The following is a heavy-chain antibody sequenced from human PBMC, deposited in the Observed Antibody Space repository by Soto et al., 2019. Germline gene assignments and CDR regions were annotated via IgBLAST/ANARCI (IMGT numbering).Heavy chain of an antibody. CDR2: IISIFGTA. Sequence: QVQLVQSGAEVKKPGSSVKVSCKASGGTFSSYAISWVRQAPGQGLEWMGGIISIFGTANYAQKFQGRVTINADEYTSTAYMELSSLRSEDTAVYYCAGSIVGATLPDYWGQGTLVTVSS. CDR3: AGSIVGATLPDY. V-gene: IGHV1-69*12. J-gene: IGHJ4*02. CDR1: GGTFSSYA. D-gene: IGHD1-26*01.